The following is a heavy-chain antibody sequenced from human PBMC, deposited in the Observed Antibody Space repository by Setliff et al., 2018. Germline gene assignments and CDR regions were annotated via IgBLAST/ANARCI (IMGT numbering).Heavy chain of an antibody. CDR3: AKGGNWDDQHYVYDI. V-gene: IGHV3-11*03. D-gene: IGHD1-20*01. CDR2: ITTSGGFT. Sequence: GGSLRLSCAASGFTFSNFYMSWIRQAPGKGLEWLSYITTSGGFTDYAASVRGRFVISRDNSKKSLYLQLNGLRADDTAIYYCAKGGNWDDQHYVYDIWGQGTMVTVSS. J-gene: IGHJ3*02. CDR1: GFTFSNFY.